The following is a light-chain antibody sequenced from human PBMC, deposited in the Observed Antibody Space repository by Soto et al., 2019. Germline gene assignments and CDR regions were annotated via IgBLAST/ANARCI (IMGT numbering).Light chain of an antibody. J-gene: IGLJ3*02. Sequence: QAVVTQEPSLTVSPGGTITLNCGSSTGAVTSGHHPYWLQQKSGQAPRSLIYDTSSKQSWTPARFSGSLLGGKAALTLSPAQPEDEADYYCMLTYSGPWVFGGGTKLTVL. CDR1: TGAVTSGHH. CDR2: DTS. CDR3: MLTYSGPWV. V-gene: IGLV7-46*01.